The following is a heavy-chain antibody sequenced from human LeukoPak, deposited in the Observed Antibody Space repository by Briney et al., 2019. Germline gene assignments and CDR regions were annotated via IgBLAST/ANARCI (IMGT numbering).Heavy chain of an antibody. CDR2: IGGSGSTT. D-gene: IGHD5-24*01. J-gene: IGHJ4*02. CDR3: AKIKPDDYNVYYFDS. CDR1: GFTFSSYA. V-gene: IGHV3-23*01. Sequence: PGGSLRLSCAASGFTFSSYAMSWVRQAPGKGLEWVSTIGGSGSTTYYADSVKGRFTISRDNSKDTLYLLMNSLRADDTAVYHCAKIKPDDYNVYYFDSWGQGTLVIVSS.